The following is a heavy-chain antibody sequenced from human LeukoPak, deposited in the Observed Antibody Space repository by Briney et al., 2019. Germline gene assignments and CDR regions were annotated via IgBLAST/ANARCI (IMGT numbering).Heavy chain of an antibody. CDR3: ERGGGSGSYYNPWDY. CDR2: INPNSGGT. V-gene: IGHV1-2*02. Sequence: ASVKVSCKCTGYTFTGYYMHGVRQAPGQGLEWMGCINPNSGGTNYAQKFEGRVTMTRNTSISTAYMVQSRMRSDDTAVYYCERGGGSGSYYNPWDYWGQGTLVTVSS. D-gene: IGHD3-10*01. J-gene: IGHJ4*02. CDR1: GYTFTGYY.